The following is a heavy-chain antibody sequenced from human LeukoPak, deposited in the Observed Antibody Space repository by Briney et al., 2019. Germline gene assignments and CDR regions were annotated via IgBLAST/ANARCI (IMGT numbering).Heavy chain of an antibody. CDR2: IYHSGST. CDR1: GGSFSSGGYY. CDR3: ARWGYCSSTSCYRTGMDV. D-gene: IGHD2-2*01. Sequence: PSETLTLPCAVSGGSFSSGGYYWSWIRPPPGQGLGWIGYIYHSGSTYYNPSLKSRVTISVDRSKNQFSLKLSSVTAADTDVYYCARWGYCSSTSCYRTGMDVWGQGTTVTVSS. V-gene: IGHV4-30-2*01. J-gene: IGHJ6*02.